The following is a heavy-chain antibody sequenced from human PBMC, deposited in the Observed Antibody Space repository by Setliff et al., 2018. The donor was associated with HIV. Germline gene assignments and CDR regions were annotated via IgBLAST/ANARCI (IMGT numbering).Heavy chain of an antibody. Sequence: SETLSLTCTVSGDSVSSASYYWSWIRQPPGKGLEWIGYICYSGTTKYNPSLKGRVTISVDTSKNQFSLKLSSVTAADTAVYYCASEAWTSYRSSSGYYYYYMDVWGKGTTVTVSS. J-gene: IGHJ6*03. V-gene: IGHV4-61*01. CDR3: ASEAWTSYRSSSGYYYYYMDV. CDR2: ICYSGTT. CDR1: GDSVSSASYY. D-gene: IGHD6-6*01.